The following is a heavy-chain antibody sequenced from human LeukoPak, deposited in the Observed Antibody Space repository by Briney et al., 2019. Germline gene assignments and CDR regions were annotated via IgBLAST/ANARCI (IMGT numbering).Heavy chain of an antibody. Sequence: GGSLRLPCAASGFTFSNAWMSWVRQAPGKGLEWVGRIKSKTDGGTTDYAAPVKGRFTISRDDSKNTLYLQMNSLKTEDTAVYYCTTDDYYDSSGYYLPIDYWGQGTLVTVSS. CDR2: IKSKTDGGTT. CDR3: TTDDYYDSSGYYLPIDY. V-gene: IGHV3-15*01. D-gene: IGHD3-22*01. J-gene: IGHJ4*02. CDR1: GFTFSNAW.